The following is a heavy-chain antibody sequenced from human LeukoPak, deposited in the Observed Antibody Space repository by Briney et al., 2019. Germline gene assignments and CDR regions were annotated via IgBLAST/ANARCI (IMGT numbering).Heavy chain of an antibody. CDR2: INPNSGGT. V-gene: IGHV1-2*02. CDR1: GYTFIGYY. D-gene: IGHD3-22*01. CDR3: ASGSYYYDSSGLDY. Sequence: ASVKVSCKASGYTFIGYYMHWVRQAPGQGLEWMGWINPNSGGTKYAQKFQGRVTMTRDTSTNTVYMELSSLRSEDTAVYYCASGSYYYDSSGLDYWGQGTLVTVSS. J-gene: IGHJ4*02.